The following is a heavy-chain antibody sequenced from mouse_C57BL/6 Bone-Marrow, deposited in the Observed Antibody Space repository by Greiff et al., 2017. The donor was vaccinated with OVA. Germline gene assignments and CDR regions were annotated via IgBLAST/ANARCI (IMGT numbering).Heavy chain of an antibody. D-gene: IGHD2-2*01. V-gene: IGHV4-1*01. J-gene: IGHJ3*01. CDR2: INPDSSTI. Sequence: EVQLLESGAGLVQPGGSLKLSCAASGIAFSSYWMRWVRRAPGHGLEWIGEINPDSSTINYAPSLKDKFIISRDNAKKTLYLQMSKVRSEDTAVYYCARADGYDVGFAYWGQGTLVTVSA. CDR3: ARADGYDVGFAY. CDR1: GIAFSSYW.